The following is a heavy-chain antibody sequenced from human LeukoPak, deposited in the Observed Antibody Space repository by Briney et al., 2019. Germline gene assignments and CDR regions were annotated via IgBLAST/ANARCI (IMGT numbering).Heavy chain of an antibody. D-gene: IGHD7-27*01. CDR1: GYTFTDYF. J-gene: IGHJ3*02. Sequence: ASVKVSCKASGYTFTDYFILWVRQAPGQGLEWMGWIGPKRGDTSYLQRFQGRVTVTRDTSISTAYMELSRLRSDDTAVYYCGINRLGKALDMWGQGTMVTVSS. CDR3: GINRLGKALDM. CDR2: IGPKRGDT. V-gene: IGHV1-2*02.